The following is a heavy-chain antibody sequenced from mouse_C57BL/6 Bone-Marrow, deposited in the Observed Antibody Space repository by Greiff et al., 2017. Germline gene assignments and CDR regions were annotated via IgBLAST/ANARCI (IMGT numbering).Heavy chain of an antibody. Sequence: VKLQQPGAELVKPGASVKLSCKASGYNFTGYWMHWVKQRPGRGLEWIGRIDPNSGGTKYNEKFKSKATLTVDTPSSTAYMQISLLTSEYSAVYYCTILDYYDRYFDVWGTGTTVTVSS. CDR2: IDPNSGGT. J-gene: IGHJ1*03. V-gene: IGHV1-72*01. D-gene: IGHD2-4*01. CDR3: TILDYYDRYFDV. CDR1: GYNFTGYW.